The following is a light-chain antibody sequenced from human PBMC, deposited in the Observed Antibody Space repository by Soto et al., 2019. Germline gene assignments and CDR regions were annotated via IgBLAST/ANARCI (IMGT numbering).Light chain of an antibody. Sequence: DIQMTQSPSSLSASVGDRVTITCRSSQSISGHLNWYQHKPWKAPDLLIYATSTLHIGVPSRFSGSGSGTDFSLTISSLQPEDFATYYCQQSYSSPRFTFGPGTKVDIK. V-gene: IGKV1-39*01. CDR1: QSISGH. J-gene: IGKJ3*01. CDR3: QQSYSSPRFT. CDR2: ATS.